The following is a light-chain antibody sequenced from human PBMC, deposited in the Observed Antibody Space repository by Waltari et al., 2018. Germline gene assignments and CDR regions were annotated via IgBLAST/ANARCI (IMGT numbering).Light chain of an antibody. CDR2: GAS. CDR1: QSFMGRY. CDR3: QHYGNSRWT. J-gene: IGKJ1*01. Sequence: EIVLTQSPGTLSVSPGERATLPCRASQSFMGRYIMGYTQKSGQAPRLLIHGASNRARGIPDRCSGSGSGTDFTLTISRVEPEDFAVYHCQHYGNSRWTFGQGTRVEI. V-gene: IGKV3-20*01.